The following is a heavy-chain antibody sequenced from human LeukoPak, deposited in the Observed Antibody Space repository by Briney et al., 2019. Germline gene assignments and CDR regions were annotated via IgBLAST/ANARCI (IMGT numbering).Heavy chain of an antibody. Sequence: SETLSLTCTVSGGSISSSSYYWGWIRQPPGKGLEWIGSIYYSGSTYYNPSLKSRVTISVDTSKNQFSLKLSSVTAADTAVYYCARLALTFGGVIVTYNWFDPWGQGTLVTVSS. CDR2: IYYSGST. V-gene: IGHV4-39*01. J-gene: IGHJ5*02. CDR3: ARLALTFGGVIVTYNWFDP. D-gene: IGHD3-16*02. CDR1: GGSISSSSYY.